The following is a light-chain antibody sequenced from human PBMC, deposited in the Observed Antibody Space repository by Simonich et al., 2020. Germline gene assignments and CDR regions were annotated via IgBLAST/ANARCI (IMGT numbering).Light chain of an antibody. Sequence: DIQMTQSPSTMSASVGDRVTITCRASQSISSWLAWYHQKPVKAPKLLIYNASRLESGVPSRFSGSGSGTEFTLPISSLQPDDFATYYCQQYNSYSPWTFGQGTKVEIK. J-gene: IGKJ1*01. V-gene: IGKV1-5*03. CDR2: NAS. CDR3: QQYNSYSPWT. CDR1: QSISSW.